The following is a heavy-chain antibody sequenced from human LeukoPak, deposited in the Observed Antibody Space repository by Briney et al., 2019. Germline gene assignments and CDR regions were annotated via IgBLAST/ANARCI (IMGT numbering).Heavy chain of an antibody. J-gene: IGHJ4*02. D-gene: IGHD1-14*01. CDR1: GFTLRIYW. V-gene: IGHV3-7*04. Sequence: GGSLRLSCVGSGFTLRIYWMSWVRQAQGKGLEGVAKIKDDGIEIYSVDSVKGRFTISRDNAKNSLYLQMSSLRAEDTAVYYCARARIDYWGQGTLVTVSS. CDR3: ARARIDY. CDR2: IKDDGIEI.